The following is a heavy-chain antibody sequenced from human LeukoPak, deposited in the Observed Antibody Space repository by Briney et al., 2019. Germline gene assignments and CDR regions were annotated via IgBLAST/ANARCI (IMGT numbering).Heavy chain of an antibody. CDR1: GFALSSHW. J-gene: IGHJ6*02. D-gene: IGHD2-8*01. CDR2: VNRDGSET. V-gene: IGHV3-7*03. Sequence: GGSLRLSCAASGFALSSHWMTWVRQVPGRGPEWVANVNRDGSETYYLDSVKGRFTISKDNAKNSLYLQMNSLRAEDTALYHCVRNNAMDVWGQGTTVIVSS. CDR3: VRNNAMDV.